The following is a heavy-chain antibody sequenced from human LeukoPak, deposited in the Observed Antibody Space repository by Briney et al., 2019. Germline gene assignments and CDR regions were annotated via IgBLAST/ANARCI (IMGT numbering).Heavy chain of an antibody. J-gene: IGHJ5*02. CDR2: IIPIFGTA. CDR1: GGTFSSYA. Sequence: ASVKVSCKASGGTFSSYAISWVRQAPGQGLEWMGGIIPIFGTANYAQKFQGRVTITTDESTSTAYMELSSLRSEDTAVYYCARADYYDRKNWFDPWGQGTLVTVSS. V-gene: IGHV1-69*05. CDR3: ARADYYDRKNWFDP. D-gene: IGHD3-22*01.